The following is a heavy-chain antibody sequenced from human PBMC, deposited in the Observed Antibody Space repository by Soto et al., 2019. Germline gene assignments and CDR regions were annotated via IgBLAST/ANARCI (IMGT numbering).Heavy chain of an antibody. CDR1: GGTFSSYA. CDR2: IIPIFGTA. CDR3: ARGGGQEGYFDY. V-gene: IGHV1-69*12. D-gene: IGHD2-15*01. J-gene: IGHJ4*02. Sequence: QVQLVQSGAEVKKPGSSVKVSCKASGGTFSSYAISWVRQAPGQGLEWMGGIIPIFGTANYAQKFQGRVRIHAVXSTSTAYMELSSLSSEDTAVYYCARGGGQEGYFDYWGQGTLVTVSS.